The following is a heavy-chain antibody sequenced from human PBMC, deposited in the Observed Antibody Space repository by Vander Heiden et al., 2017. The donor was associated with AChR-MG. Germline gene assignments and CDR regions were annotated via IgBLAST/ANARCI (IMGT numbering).Heavy chain of an antibody. CDR3: AGRSSDWYYFDY. D-gene: IGHD3-9*01. V-gene: IGHV3-30*03. J-gene: IGHJ4*02. CDR1: GFAFRSYG. Sequence: QVQLVESGGGVVQPGTPLRPPCVASGFAFRSYGIHWVRQAPGKGLEWVSAISYDGSNKYYADSVKGRFTISRDNSKNTLYVQMNSLRVEDTAVYYCAGRSSDWYYFDYWGQGTLVTVSS. CDR2: ISYDGSNK.